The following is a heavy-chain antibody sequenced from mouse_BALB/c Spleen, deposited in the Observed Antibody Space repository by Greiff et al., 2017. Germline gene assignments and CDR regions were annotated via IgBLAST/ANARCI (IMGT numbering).Heavy chain of an antibody. J-gene: IGHJ3*01. CDR3: AREGSYAGAWFAY. D-gene: IGHD2-12*01. CDR2: INPGSGGT. V-gene: IGHV1-54*03. CDR1: GYAFTNYL. Sequence: VQLQQSGAELVRPGTSVKVSCKASGYAFTNYLIEWVKQRPGQGLEWIGVINPGSGGTNYNEKFKGKATLTADKSSSTAYMQLSSLTSDDSAVYFCAREGSYAGAWFAYWGQGTLVTVSA.